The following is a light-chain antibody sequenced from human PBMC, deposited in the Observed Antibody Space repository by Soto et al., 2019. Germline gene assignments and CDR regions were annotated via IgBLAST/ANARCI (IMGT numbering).Light chain of an antibody. CDR1: QRMSSG. CDR2: DAS. Sequence: DIQMTQSPSTLYASVGDRVTITCRASQRMSSGLVWYQQKPGKAPKLLIYDASSLESGVPSKFSGSGSGTEFTLTISSLQPDDFDTYDCQHYNSYSEAFGQGTRLEIK. J-gene: IGKJ5*01. CDR3: QHYNSYSEA. V-gene: IGKV1-5*01.